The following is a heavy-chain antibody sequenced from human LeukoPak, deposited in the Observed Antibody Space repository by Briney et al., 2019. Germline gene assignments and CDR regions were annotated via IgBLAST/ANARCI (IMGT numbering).Heavy chain of an antibody. Sequence: GSLRLSCAASGFTFSTYAMSWVRQAPGKGLEWVSAISVSGDKTYYAGSVKGRYTISRDNSKNTLFLQMNSLRAEDTAVYYCAKLAAASEYSFTDVWRQGTTVTVSS. J-gene: IGHJ6*02. V-gene: IGHV3-23*01. CDR1: GFTFSTYA. D-gene: IGHD2-15*01. CDR3: AKLAAASEYSFTDV. CDR2: ISVSGDKT.